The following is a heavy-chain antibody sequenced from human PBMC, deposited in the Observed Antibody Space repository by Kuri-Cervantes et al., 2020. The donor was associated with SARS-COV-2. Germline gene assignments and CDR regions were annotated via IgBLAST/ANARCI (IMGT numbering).Heavy chain of an antibody. D-gene: IGHD2-2*01. CDR3: ARDSYCSSTSCYSYGMDV. J-gene: IGHJ6*02. CDR2: VSPDGTTA. V-gene: IGHV3-30*04. CDR1: GFTFKNFV. Sequence: GESLKISCAASGFTFKNFVMHWVRQAPGKGLEWVAFVSPDGTTANYADSVKGRFTISRDNAKNSLYLQMNSLRAEDTAVYYCARDSYCSSTSCYSYGMDVWGQGTTVTVSS.